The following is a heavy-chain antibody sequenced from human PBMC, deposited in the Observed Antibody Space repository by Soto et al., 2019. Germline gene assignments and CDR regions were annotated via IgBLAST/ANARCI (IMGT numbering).Heavy chain of an antibody. Sequence: QVQLVQSGAEVKKPGSSVKVSCKASGGTFSSYSINWVRQAPGQGLEWMGGSIPIFRTTNYAQKFQGRVTIPAKETTTSVYMQLNSLRSEDTAAYYCAIGGQHLKASSYYDMDFWGQGTSVTVPS. CDR2: SIPIFRTT. CDR1: GGTFSSYS. CDR3: AIGGQHLKASSYYDMDF. D-gene: IGHD3-10*01. J-gene: IGHJ6*01. V-gene: IGHV1-69*01.